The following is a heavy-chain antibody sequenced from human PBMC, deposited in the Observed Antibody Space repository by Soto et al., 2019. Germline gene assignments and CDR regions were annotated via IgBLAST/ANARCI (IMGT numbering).Heavy chain of an antibody. Sequence: PSETLSLTCSVSGGSISRGGYYWTWIRQHPGKGLEWIGYVFSSGSTYYNPSLKSRVSISLDTSKNQFTLKLNSVTAADTAVYYCTRARTAVSTSWYFDLWGRGTLVTVS. CDR1: GGSISRGGYY. J-gene: IGHJ2*01. V-gene: IGHV4-31*03. CDR2: VFSSGST. D-gene: IGHD5-18*01. CDR3: TRARTAVSTSWYFDL.